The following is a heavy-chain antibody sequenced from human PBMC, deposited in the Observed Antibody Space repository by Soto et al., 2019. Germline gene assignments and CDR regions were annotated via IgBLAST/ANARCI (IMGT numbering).Heavy chain of an antibody. CDR1: GFTFSTYT. CDR3: ARGVYYFDY. J-gene: IGHJ4*02. V-gene: IGHV3-21*01. CDR2: ISSGSSYI. Sequence: EVQLVESGGGLVKPGGSLRLSCAASGFTFSTYTLNWVRQAPGKGLEWVSSISSGSSYIYYAGSVKGRFTISRDNAKNSLYRHMNSLRAEDTAVYYCARGVYYFDYWGQGTLVTVSS.